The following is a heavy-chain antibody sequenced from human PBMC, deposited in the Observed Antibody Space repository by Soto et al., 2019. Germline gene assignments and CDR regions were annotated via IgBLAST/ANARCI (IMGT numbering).Heavy chain of an antibody. V-gene: IGHV3-23*01. CDR2: ISASGGST. D-gene: IGHD3-22*01. CDR3: AKRYYYDGSGPYGMDV. CDR1: GYSFSGDG. Sequence: EVQLLESGGGLVQPGGSLRVSCAAYGYSFSGDGMSWVRQAPGKGLEWVSAISASGGSTYYVDSVRGRFTISRDNSKNMLFLQMNSLRAEDTAVYYCAKRYYYDGSGPYGMDVWGQGTTVTDSS. J-gene: IGHJ6*02.